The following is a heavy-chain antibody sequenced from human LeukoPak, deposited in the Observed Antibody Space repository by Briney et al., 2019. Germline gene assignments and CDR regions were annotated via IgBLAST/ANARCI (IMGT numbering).Heavy chain of an antibody. CDR1: GFTFSSYG. Sequence: QAGGSLRLSCAASGFTFSSYGMHWVRQAPGKGLEWVAFIRYDGSNKYYADSVKGRFTISRDNSKNTLYLQMNSLRAEDTAVYYCAKVMYSSSWAYYYYGMDVWGQGTTVTVSS. V-gene: IGHV3-30*02. J-gene: IGHJ6*02. CDR2: IRYDGSNK. CDR3: AKVMYSSSWAYYYYGMDV. D-gene: IGHD6-13*01.